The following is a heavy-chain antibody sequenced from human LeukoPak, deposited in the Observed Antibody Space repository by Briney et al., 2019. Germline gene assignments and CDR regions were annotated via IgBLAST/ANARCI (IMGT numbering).Heavy chain of an antibody. V-gene: IGHV4-59*05. CDR2: IYYNGNT. J-gene: IGHJ4*02. Sequence: PSETLSLTCAVSGGSFSGYYWSWIRQPPGKGLGWIGSIYYNGNTYYNPSVKSRVTISVDTSKNQFSLKLSSVTAADTAVYYCAKTYRARGYTYGYFDYWGQGTLVTVSS. D-gene: IGHD5-18*01. CDR3: AKTYRARGYTYGYFDY. CDR1: GGSFSGYY.